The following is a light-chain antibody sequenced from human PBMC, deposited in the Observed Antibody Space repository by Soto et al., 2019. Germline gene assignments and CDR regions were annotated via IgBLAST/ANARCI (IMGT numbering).Light chain of an antibody. V-gene: IGKV3-20*01. J-gene: IGKJ2*01. CDR2: GAS. Sequence: EIVLTQSPGTLSLSPGERATLSCRASQSINSNYLAWYQQKPGQAPRLLIFGASNRAIGIPDRFSGSGSGTDFTLTISRLEPEDFAVYYCQQYGSSPRYTFGQGTKLEIK. CDR3: QQYGSSPRYT. CDR1: QSINSNY.